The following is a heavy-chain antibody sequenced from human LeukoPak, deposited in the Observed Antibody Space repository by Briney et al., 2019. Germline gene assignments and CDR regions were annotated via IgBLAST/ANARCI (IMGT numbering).Heavy chain of an antibody. CDR1: GGSFSGYY. J-gene: IGHJ6*04. D-gene: IGHD6-13*01. CDR2: INHSGST. V-gene: IGHV4-34*01. Sequence: SETLSLTCAVYGGSFSGYYWSWIRQPPGKGLEWIGEINHSGSTNYNPSLKSRVTISVDTSKNQFSLKLSSVTAADTAVYYCARVDSSSWAYYGMDVWGKGTTVTVSS. CDR3: ARVDSSSWAYYGMDV.